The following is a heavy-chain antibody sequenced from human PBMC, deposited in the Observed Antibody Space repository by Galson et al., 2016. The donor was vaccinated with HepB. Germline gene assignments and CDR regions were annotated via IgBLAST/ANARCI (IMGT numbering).Heavy chain of an antibody. V-gene: IGHV3-48*02. CDR2: ISSSSSTI. J-gene: IGHJ4*02. CDR3: ARGDLHYYDSSGYYLPYYYFDF. CDR1: GFTFSSYS. D-gene: IGHD3-22*01. Sequence: SLRLSCAASGFTFSSYSMNWVRQAPGKGLEWVSYISSSSSTIYYADSVKGRFTISRDNAKNSLYLQMNSLRDEDTAVYYCARGDLHYYDSSGYYLPYYYFDFWGQGTLVTVSS.